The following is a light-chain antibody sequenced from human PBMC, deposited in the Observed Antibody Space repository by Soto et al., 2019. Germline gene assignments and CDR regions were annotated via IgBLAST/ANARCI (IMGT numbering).Light chain of an antibody. CDR2: SNN. V-gene: IGLV1-44*01. Sequence: QAVVAQPPSASGTPGQRVTISCSGSSSNIGSNTVNWYQQLPGTAPTLLMFSNNQRPSGVPDRFSASKSGTSASLAISGLQSEDEADYYCGAWGDTLNGPVFGGGTKLTVL. CDR1: SSNIGSNT. CDR3: GAWGDTLNGPV. J-gene: IGLJ2*01.